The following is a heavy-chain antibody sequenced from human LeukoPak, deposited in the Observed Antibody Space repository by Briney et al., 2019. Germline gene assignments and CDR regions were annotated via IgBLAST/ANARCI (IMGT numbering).Heavy chain of an antibody. CDR1: GFTFSSYS. V-gene: IGHV3-21*01. Sequence: GRSLRLSCAASGFTFSSYSMNWVRQAPGKGLEWVSSISSSSSYIYYADSVKGRFTISRDNAKNSLYLQMNSLRAEDTAVYYCARSYDSSGIDYWGQGTLVTVSS. CDR3: ARSYDSSGIDY. D-gene: IGHD3-22*01. J-gene: IGHJ4*02. CDR2: ISSSSSYI.